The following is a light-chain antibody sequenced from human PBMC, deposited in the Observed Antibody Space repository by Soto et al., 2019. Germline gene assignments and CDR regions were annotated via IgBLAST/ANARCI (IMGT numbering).Light chain of an antibody. Sequence: QSVLTQPASVSGSPGQSITISCTGTSSDVGGYDYVSWYQLHPGKAPKLMIYEVSNRPSGVSNRLSGSKSGNTACLTISGLQADDEADYYCTSYTTSSTLVFGTGTKLTVL. J-gene: IGLJ1*01. CDR3: TSYTTSSTLV. CDR2: EVS. V-gene: IGLV2-14*01. CDR1: SSDVGGYDY.